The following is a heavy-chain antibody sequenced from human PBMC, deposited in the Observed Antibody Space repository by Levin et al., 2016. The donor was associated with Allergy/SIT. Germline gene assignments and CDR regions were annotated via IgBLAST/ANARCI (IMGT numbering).Heavy chain of an antibody. Sequence: SETLSLTCTVSGGTMTGPTYYWGWIRQSPGKGLEWIGSVYYSGSTHYSTSLKSRVTISVDTSKNQFSLRLISVTAADTAVYYCARLYYDFLFDPWGQGTLVTVSS. CDR1: GGTMTGPTYY. J-gene: IGHJ5*02. CDR3: ARLYYDFLFDP. CDR2: VYYSGST. D-gene: IGHD3-3*01. V-gene: IGHV4-39*01.